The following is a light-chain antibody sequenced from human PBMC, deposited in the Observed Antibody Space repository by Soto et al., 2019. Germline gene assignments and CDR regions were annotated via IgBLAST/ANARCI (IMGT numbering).Light chain of an antibody. CDR1: QSVSNSD. J-gene: IGKJ1*01. CDR3: HQYGSSPWT. CDR2: GAS. Sequence: EIVLTQSPGTLSLSPGERATLFCRASQSVSNSDLAWYQQKPGQAPRLLIYGASSRATGIPDRFSGSGSGTDFTLTINRLEPDDFAVYYCHQYGSSPWTFGQGTKVEIK. V-gene: IGKV3-20*01.